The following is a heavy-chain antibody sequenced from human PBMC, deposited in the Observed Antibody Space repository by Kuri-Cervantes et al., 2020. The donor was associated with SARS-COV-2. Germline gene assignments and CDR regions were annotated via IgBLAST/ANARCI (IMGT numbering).Heavy chain of an antibody. CDR3: ARDLGAYYNYFDY. J-gene: IGHJ4*02. D-gene: IGHD3-10*01. CDR1: GFTFSSYA. V-gene: IGHV3-30*04. Sequence: GGSLRLSCAASGFTFSSYAMHWVRQAPGKGLEWVAVIPYDGSNKYYADSVKGRFTISRDNAKNSLYLQMNSLRAEDTAVYYCARDLGAYYNYFDYWGQGTLVTVSS. CDR2: IPYDGSNK.